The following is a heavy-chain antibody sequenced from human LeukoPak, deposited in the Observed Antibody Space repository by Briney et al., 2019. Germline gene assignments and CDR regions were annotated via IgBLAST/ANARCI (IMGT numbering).Heavy chain of an antibody. Sequence: ASVTVSCKASGYTFTNYHIAWVRQAPGQGLEWMGWVSTNDGNTVYAQRLQGRVTMTTDTSTSVAYMELRSLTSDDTAVYYCTRAPPGMTMMTDYWGQGTLVTVSS. D-gene: IGHD3-22*01. J-gene: IGHJ4*02. CDR3: TRAPPGMTMMTDY. CDR2: VSTNDGNT. CDR1: GYTFTNYH. V-gene: IGHV1-18*01.